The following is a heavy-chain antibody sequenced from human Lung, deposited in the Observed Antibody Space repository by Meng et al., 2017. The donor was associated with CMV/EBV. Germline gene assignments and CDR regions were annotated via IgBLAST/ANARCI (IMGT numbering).Heavy chain of an antibody. CDR3: ARAGRYCSSTSCYNEDYYYYYGMDV. Sequence: ASVKVSXKASGYTFTSYYMHWVRQAPGQGLEWKGIINPSGGSTSYAQKFQGRVTMTRDTSTSTVYMELSSLRSEDTAVYYCARAGRYCSSTSCYNEDYYYYYGMDVWGQGTTVTVSS. CDR1: GYTFTSYY. CDR2: INPSGGST. D-gene: IGHD2-2*02. V-gene: IGHV1-46*01. J-gene: IGHJ6*02.